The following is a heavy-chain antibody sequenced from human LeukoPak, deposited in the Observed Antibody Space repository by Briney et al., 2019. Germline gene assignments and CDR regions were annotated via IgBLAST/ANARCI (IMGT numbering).Heavy chain of an antibody. CDR2: ISGSGGST. J-gene: IGHJ4*02. Sequence: GGSLRLSCAASGFTFSSYAMSWVRQAPGKGLEWVSAISGSGGSTYYADSVKGRFTISRDNSKNTLYLQMNSLRAEDTAVYYCAKAVYKRFGELPSADIDYWGQGTLVTVSS. V-gene: IGHV3-23*01. CDR1: GFTFSSYA. CDR3: AKAVYKRFGELPSADIDY. D-gene: IGHD3-10*01.